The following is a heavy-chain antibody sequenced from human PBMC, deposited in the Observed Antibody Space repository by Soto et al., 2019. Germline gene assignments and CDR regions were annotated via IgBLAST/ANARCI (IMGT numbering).Heavy chain of an antibody. V-gene: IGHV3-74*01. CDR3: ACWGHIVPVAPSDFYF. CDR2: ISPDGSDV. J-gene: IGHJ4*02. D-gene: IGHD2-8*02. Sequence: GGSLRLSCSASGFPFTNYWMNWVRQTPGKGLMWVSRISPDGSDVGYADSVEGRFTVSRDNAKNTLYLQMHSLRAEDTAMYYCACWGHIVPVAPSDFYFWGQGTLVTVSA. CDR1: GFPFTNYW.